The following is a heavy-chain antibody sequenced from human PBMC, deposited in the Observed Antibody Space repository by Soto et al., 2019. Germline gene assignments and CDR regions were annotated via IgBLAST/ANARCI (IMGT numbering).Heavy chain of an antibody. D-gene: IGHD3-10*01. Sequence: ASVKVSCKVSGYTLTELSMHWVRQAPGKGLEWMGGFDPEDGETIYAQKFQGRVTMTEDTSTDTAYMELSSLRSEDTAVYYCATGIAMVRGEDVGYWGQGTLVTVSS. CDR2: FDPEDGET. CDR3: ATGIAMVRGEDVGY. CDR1: GYTLTELS. J-gene: IGHJ4*02. V-gene: IGHV1-24*01.